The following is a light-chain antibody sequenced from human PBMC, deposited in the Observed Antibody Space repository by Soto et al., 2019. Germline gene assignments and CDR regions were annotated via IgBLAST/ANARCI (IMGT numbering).Light chain of an antibody. J-gene: IGLJ1*01. CDR1: SSDVGGYNY. CDR2: EVS. Sequence: ALTQPASVSGSPGQSITISCTGTSSDVGGYNYVSWYQQHPGKAPKLMIYEVSNRPSGVSNRFSGSKSGNTASLTISGLQAEDEADYYCSSYTSSSTLFYVFGTGTKVTVL. V-gene: IGLV2-14*01. CDR3: SSYTSSSTLFYV.